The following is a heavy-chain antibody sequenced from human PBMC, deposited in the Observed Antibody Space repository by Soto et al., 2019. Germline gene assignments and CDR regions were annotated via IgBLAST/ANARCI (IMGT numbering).Heavy chain of an antibody. Sequence: QVQLVESGGGVVQPGRSLRLSCAASGFTFSSYGMHWVRQAPGKGLEWVAVIWYDGSNKYYVDSVKGRFTISRDNSKNTLYLQMNSLRAEDTAVYYCARGAYCGGDCYAFSGYYYGMDVWGQGTTVTVSS. CDR3: ARGAYCGGDCYAFSGYYYGMDV. CDR1: GFTFSSYG. J-gene: IGHJ6*02. V-gene: IGHV3-33*01. CDR2: IWYDGSNK. D-gene: IGHD2-21*02.